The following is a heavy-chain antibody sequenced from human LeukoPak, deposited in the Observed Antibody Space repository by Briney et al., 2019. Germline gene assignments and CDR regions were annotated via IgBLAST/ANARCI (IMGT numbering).Heavy chain of an antibody. CDR1: GGSISSYY. J-gene: IGHJ6*02. Sequence: SETLSLTCTVSGGSISSYYWSWIRQPPGKGLGWIGYIYYSGSTKYNPSLKSRVTISVDTSKNQFSLKLSSVSAADTAVYYCARDQDSSTWYMGMDVWGQGTTVTVSS. CDR2: IYYSGST. V-gene: IGHV4-59*01. CDR3: ARDQDSSTWYMGMDV. D-gene: IGHD6-13*01.